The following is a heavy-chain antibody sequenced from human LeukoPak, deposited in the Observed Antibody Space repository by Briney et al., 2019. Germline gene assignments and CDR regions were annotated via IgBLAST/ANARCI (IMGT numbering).Heavy chain of an antibody. D-gene: IGHD3-10*01. CDR3: ARGRYYGSEKFDY. CDR2: LNHSGST. V-gene: IGHV4-34*01. CDR1: SGSFSVYY. J-gene: IGHJ4*02. Sequence: SETLSLTCAVYSGSFSVYYWSWIRQPTGKGLVWIGELNHSGSTNYNPSHKSRVTISVKTSKNQFSLKLSSVTAADTAVYYCARGRYYGSEKFDYWGQGTLVTVSS.